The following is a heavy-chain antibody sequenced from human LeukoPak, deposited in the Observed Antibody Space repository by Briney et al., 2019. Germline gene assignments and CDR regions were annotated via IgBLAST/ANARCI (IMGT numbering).Heavy chain of an antibody. CDR3: ARDFIKSYGQLLSAYDAFDI. V-gene: IGHV3-48*04. D-gene: IGHD2-2*01. CDR2: ISSSSSTI. CDR1: GFTFSLYA. Sequence: PGGSLRLSCAASGFTFSLYAMNWVRQAPGKGLEWVSYISSSSSTIYYADSVKGRFAISRDNAKNSLYLQMNSLRAEDTAVYYCARDFIKSYGQLLSAYDAFDIWGQGTMVTVSS. J-gene: IGHJ3*02.